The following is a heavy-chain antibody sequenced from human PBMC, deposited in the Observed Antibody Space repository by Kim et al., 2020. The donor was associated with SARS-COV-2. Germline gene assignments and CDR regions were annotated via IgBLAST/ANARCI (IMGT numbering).Heavy chain of an antibody. CDR1: GGTFSSYA. V-gene: IGHV1-69*13. CDR3: ARGGVMVRGPKTYNWFDP. Sequence: SVKVSCKASGGTFSSYAISWVRQAPGQGLEWMGGIIPIFGTANYAQKFQGRVTITADESTSTAYMELSSLRSEDTAVYYCARGGVMVRGPKTYNWFDPWGQGTLVTVSS. J-gene: IGHJ5*02. D-gene: IGHD3-10*01. CDR2: IIPIFGTA.